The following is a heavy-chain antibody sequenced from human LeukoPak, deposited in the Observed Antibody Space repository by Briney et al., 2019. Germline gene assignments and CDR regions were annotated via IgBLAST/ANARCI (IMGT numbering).Heavy chain of an antibody. D-gene: IGHD2-2*02. J-gene: IGHJ6*04. CDR2: IIPIFGTA. CDR1: GGTFSSYA. V-gene: IGHV1-69*13. CDR3: ARTVPLRDCSSTSCYIGGNLGYYYYYGMDV. Sequence: SVKVSRKASGGTFSSYAISWVRQAPGQGLEWMGGIIPIFGTANYAQKFQGRVTITADESTSTAYMELSSLRSEDTAVYYCARTVPLRDCSSTSCYIGGNLGYYYYYGMDVWGKGTTVTVSS.